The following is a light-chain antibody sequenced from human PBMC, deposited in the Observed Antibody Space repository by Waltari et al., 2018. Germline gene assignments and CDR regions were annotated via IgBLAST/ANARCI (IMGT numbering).Light chain of an antibody. CDR1: QGISNN. J-gene: IGKJ4*01. Sequence: DIQMTQSPSSLSASVGARVTITSRASQGISNNLAWFQQNPGTAPKSLSYGASTLQTGVPSKFSGNGFRTEFTLTISSLQPEDSGIYYCQQYNSYPLTFGGGTTVESK. CDR3: QQYNSYPLT. CDR2: GAS. V-gene: IGKV1-16*02.